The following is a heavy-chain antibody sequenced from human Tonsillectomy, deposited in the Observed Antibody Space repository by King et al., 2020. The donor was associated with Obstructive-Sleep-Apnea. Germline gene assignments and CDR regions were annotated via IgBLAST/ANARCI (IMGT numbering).Heavy chain of an antibody. J-gene: IGHJ5*02. Sequence: QLVQSGAEMKKPGASVKVSCKASGYTFTSYDIHWVRQAPGQRLEWMGWINAGNGNTKYSQTFQGRVTITRDTSASTAYLELSSLRSEDTAVFYCARLTPGIAAAGTGNWFDPWGQGTLVTVSS. CDR2: INAGNGNT. V-gene: IGHV1-3*01. CDR1: GYTFTSYD. CDR3: ARLTPGIAAAGTGNWFDP. D-gene: IGHD6-13*01.